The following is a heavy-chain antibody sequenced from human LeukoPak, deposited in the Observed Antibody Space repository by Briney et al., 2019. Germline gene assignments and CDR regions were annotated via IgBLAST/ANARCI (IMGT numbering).Heavy chain of an antibody. CDR3: ARDFWGAHRVDYFDY. V-gene: IGHV3-7*01. J-gene: IGHJ4*02. CDR2: IKQDGSET. CDR1: GFTFSNYW. Sequence: PGGSLRLSCAASGFTFSNYWMSWVRRAPGKGLEWVANIKQDGSETYYVDSVRGRFTISRDNAKKSLYLQMNSLRAEDTAVYYCARDFWGAHRVDYFDYWGQGTLVTVSS. D-gene: IGHD3-3*01.